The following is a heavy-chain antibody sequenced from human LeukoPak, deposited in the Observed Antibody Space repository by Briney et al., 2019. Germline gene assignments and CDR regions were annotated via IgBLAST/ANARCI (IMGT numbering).Heavy chain of an antibody. J-gene: IGHJ4*02. CDR3: AKGSGETRPYYFDY. V-gene: IGHV3-23*01. CDR2: MTDSGGST. Sequence: GGSLRLSCAATGFTFSSYVMNWVRQAPGKGLEWVSAMTDSGGSTYYADSVKGRFTISRDNSKNTLYLQINSLRVEDTAVYYCAKGSGETRPYYFDYWGQGTLVTVSS. D-gene: IGHD6-6*01. CDR1: GFTFSSYV.